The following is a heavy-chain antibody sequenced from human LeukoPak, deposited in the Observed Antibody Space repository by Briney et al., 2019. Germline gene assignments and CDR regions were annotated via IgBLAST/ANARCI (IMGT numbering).Heavy chain of an antibody. D-gene: IGHD2-2*01. J-gene: IGHJ4*02. V-gene: IGHV1-18*01. CDR1: GYTLATYG. CDR3: ARDFCDTTRCFLPDY. Sequence: ASVKVSCKASGYTLATYGISWVRQAPGQGLEWMGWISTYNGNTKYAKKFQGRVTVTTETSTSTVHMELRSLTSDDTAVYYCARDFCDTTRCFLPDYWGQGTLVTVSS. CDR2: ISTYNGNT.